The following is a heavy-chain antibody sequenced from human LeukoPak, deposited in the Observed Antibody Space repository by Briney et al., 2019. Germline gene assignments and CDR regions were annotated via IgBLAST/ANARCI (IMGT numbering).Heavy chain of an antibody. D-gene: IGHD3-10*01. V-gene: IGHV3-7*01. CDR3: ARVQGYYYASGSSYYFDY. CDR1: GFTFSSYW. CDR2: IKQDGSEK. Sequence: GGSQRLSCAASGFTFSSYWMSWVRQAPGKGLEWVANIKQDGSEKYYVDFVKGRFTISRDNAKNSLYLQMNSLRAEDTAVYYCARVQGYYYASGSSYYFDYWGQGTLVTVSS. J-gene: IGHJ4*02.